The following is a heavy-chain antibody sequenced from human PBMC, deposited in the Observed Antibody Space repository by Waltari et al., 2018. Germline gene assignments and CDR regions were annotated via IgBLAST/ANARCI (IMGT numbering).Heavy chain of an antibody. CDR3: ARAGPWERCNNIRCYISFGVSV. CDR2: IYYSGST. V-gene: IGHV4-59*11. D-gene: IGHD3-3*01. CDR1: GDSMSGHY. Sequence: QVQLQESGPGLVRPSETLSLTCSLSGDSMSGHYWTWIRQPPGKELEWIGSIYYSGSTKYNPPRKSRATIAIDTSKNHVSLKLHFVTAADTAVYYCARAGPWERCNNIRCYISFGVSVWGQGTTVTVSS. J-gene: IGHJ6*02.